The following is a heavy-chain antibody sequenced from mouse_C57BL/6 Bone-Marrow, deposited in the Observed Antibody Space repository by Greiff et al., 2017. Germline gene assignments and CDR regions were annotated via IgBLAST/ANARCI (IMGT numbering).Heavy chain of an antibody. CDR3: TRAYGSSGFAD. Sequence: EVKLVESGEGLVKPGGSLKLSCAASGFTFSSDAMSWVRQTPEKRLEWVAYICSGGDYVYYADTVKGRFTISRDNARNTLYLQMSSLKSEDTAMYYCTRAYGSSGFADWGQGTLVTVSA. D-gene: IGHD1-1*01. J-gene: IGHJ3*01. V-gene: IGHV5-9-1*02. CDR1: GFTFSSDA. CDR2: ICSGGDYV.